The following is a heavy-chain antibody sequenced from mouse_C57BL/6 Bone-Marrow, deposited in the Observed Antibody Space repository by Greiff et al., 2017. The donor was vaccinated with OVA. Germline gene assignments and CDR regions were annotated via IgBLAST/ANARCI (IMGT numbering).Heavy chain of an antibody. CDR3: AREEVNWDAFDY. D-gene: IGHD4-1*01. CDR2: IDPSDSET. V-gene: IGHV1-52*01. J-gene: IGHJ2*01. CDR1: GYTFTSYW. Sequence: QVQLQQSGAELVRPGSSVKLSCKASGYTFTSYWMHWVKQRPIQGLEWIGNIDPSDSETHYNQKFKDKATLTVDKSSSTAYMQLSSLTSEDSAVYYCAREEVNWDAFDYWGQGTTLTVSS.